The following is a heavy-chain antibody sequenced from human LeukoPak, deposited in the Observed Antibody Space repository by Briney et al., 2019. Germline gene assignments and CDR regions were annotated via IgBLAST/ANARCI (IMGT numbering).Heavy chain of an antibody. CDR1: GGSISSYY. CDR2: IYTSGSN. CDR3: ARLSDYGDYSVDY. Sequence: SETLSLTCTVSGGSISSYYWSWIRQPPGKGLEWIGYIYTSGSNNYNPSLKSRVTISVDTSKNQFYLKLSSVTAADTAVYYCARLSDYGDYSVDYWGQGNLVTVSS. J-gene: IGHJ4*02. V-gene: IGHV4-4*09. D-gene: IGHD4-17*01.